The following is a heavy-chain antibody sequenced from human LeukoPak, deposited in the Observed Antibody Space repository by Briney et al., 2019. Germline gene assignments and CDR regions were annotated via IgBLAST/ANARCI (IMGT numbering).Heavy chain of an antibody. D-gene: IGHD3-3*01. CDR2: IYYSGST. Sequence: RPSETLSLTCTVSGGSISSSSYYWGWIRQPPGKGLEWIGSIYYSGSTYYNPSLKSRVTISVDTSKNQFSLKLSSVTAADTAVYYCARNIFGVVTPLYFDYWGQGTLVTVSS. CDR3: ARNIFGVVTPLYFDY. J-gene: IGHJ4*02. V-gene: IGHV4-39*07. CDR1: GGSISSSSYY.